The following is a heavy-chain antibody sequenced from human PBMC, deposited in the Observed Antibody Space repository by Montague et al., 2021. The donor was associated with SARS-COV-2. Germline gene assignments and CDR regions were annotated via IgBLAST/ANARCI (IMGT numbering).Heavy chain of an antibody. V-gene: IGHV4-59*01. D-gene: IGHD3-3*01. J-gene: IGHJ6*03. CDR2: IYYSGST. CDR1: GGSISSYY. Sequence: SETLSLTCTVSGGSISSYYWSWIRQPPGKGLEWIGYIYYSGSTNYNPSLKSRVTISVDTSKNQFSLKLSSVTAADTAVCYCARLQVPNYDFWSGYYTGMNYYMDVWGKGTTVTVSS. CDR3: ARLQVPNYDFWSGYYTGMNYYMDV.